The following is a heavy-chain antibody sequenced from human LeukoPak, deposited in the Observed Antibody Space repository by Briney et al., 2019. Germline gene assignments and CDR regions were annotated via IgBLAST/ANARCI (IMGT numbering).Heavy chain of an antibody. D-gene: IGHD6-13*01. CDR2: IRSSGSTI. Sequence: GGSLRLSCAASGFTFSSYEMNWVRQAPGKGLEWVSYIRSSGSTIYYADSVKGRFTISRDNAKNSLYLQMNSLRAEDTAVYYCAGGLAAAHYYYYMEVWGKGTTVTVSS. CDR1: GFTFSSYE. V-gene: IGHV3-48*03. CDR3: AGGLAAAHYYYYMEV. J-gene: IGHJ6*03.